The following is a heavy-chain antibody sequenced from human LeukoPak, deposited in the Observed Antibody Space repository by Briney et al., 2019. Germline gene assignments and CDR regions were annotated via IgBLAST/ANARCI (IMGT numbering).Heavy chain of an antibody. V-gene: IGHV4-39*01. D-gene: IGHD1-26*01. CDR1: GGSISSNTYY. J-gene: IGHJ5*02. CDR3: ARGVTRSGFDP. Sequence: PSETLSLTCTVSGGSISSNTYYWDWIRQPPGKGLECIGSIYYGGSTYYNPSLKSRITISVDTSKNQFSMKLSSVTAADTAVYYCARGVTRSGFDPWGQGTLVTVSS. CDR2: IYYGGST.